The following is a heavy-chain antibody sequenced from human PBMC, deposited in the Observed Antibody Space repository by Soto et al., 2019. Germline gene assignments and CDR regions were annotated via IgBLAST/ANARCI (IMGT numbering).Heavy chain of an antibody. D-gene: IGHD2-2*01. J-gene: IGHJ6*02. V-gene: IGHV5-51*01. CDR2: IYPGDSDT. CDR1: GYSFTSYW. Sequence: GESLKISCXGSGYSFTSYWIGWVRQMPGKGPEWMGIIYPGDSDTRYSPSFQGQVTISADKSISTAYLQWSSLKASDTAMYYCARHYCSSTSCYPVYYYYYGMDVWGQGTTVTVSS. CDR3: ARHYCSSTSCYPVYYYYYGMDV.